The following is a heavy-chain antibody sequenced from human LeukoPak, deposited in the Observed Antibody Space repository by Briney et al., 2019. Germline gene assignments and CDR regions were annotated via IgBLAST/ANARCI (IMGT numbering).Heavy chain of an antibody. Sequence: ASVKVSCKASGYTLTGYYMHWVRLAPGQGLEWMGWINPNSGGTNYAQKFQGRVTMTRDTSISTAYMELSRLRSDDTAVYYCARDYDSSGYTDYWGQGTLVTVSS. V-gene: IGHV1-2*02. CDR3: ARDYDSSGYTDY. J-gene: IGHJ4*02. CDR1: GYTLTGYY. D-gene: IGHD3-22*01. CDR2: INPNSGGT.